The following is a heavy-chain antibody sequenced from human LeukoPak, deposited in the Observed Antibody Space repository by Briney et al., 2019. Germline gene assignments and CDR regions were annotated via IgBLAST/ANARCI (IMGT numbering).Heavy chain of an antibody. V-gene: IGHV3-74*01. Sequence: PGGSLRLSCAASGFTFSSYWMSWVRQAPGKGLVWVSRINSDGSSTSYADSVEGRFTISRDNAKNTLYLQMNSLRAEDTAVYYCVSDPIAAAAEWGQGTLVTVSS. CDR2: INSDGSST. CDR3: VSDPIAAAAE. CDR1: GFTFSSYW. J-gene: IGHJ4*02. D-gene: IGHD6-13*01.